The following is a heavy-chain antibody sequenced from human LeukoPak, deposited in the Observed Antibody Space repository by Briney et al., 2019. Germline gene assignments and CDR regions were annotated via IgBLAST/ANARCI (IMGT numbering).Heavy chain of an antibody. V-gene: IGHV4-30-4*08. CDR1: GGSFSGYY. Sequence: SETLSLTCAVYGGSFSGYYWSWIRQPPGKGLEWIGYIYYSGSTYYNPSLKSRVTISVDTSKNQFSLKLSSVTAADTAVYYCARVARKYYDFWSGYRTGDAFDIWGQGTMVTVSS. D-gene: IGHD3-3*01. CDR3: ARVARKYYDFWSGYRTGDAFDI. CDR2: IYYSGST. J-gene: IGHJ3*02.